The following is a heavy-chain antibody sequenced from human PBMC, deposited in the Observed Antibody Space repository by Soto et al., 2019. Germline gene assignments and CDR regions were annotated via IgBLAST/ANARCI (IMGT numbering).Heavy chain of an antibody. J-gene: IGHJ3*02. Sequence: SETLSLTCTVSGGSISSGDYYWSWIRQPPGKGLEWIGYIYYSGSTYYNPSLKSRVTISVDTSKNQFSLKLSSVTAADTAVYYCARAPYCSSTSCYDGAAEDAFDIWGQGTMVTVSS. V-gene: IGHV4-30-4*01. D-gene: IGHD2-2*01. CDR2: IYYSGST. CDR3: ARAPYCSSTSCYDGAAEDAFDI. CDR1: GGSISSGDYY.